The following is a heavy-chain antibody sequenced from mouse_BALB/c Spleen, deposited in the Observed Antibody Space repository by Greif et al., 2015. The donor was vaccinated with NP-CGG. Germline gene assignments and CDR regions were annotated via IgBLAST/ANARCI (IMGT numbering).Heavy chain of an antibody. CDR1: GFTFSSYA. J-gene: IGHJ4*01. CDR3: ARYLLWLRRGYYYAMDC. Sequence: EVQLVESGGGLVKPGGSLKLSCAASGFTFSSYAMSWVRQSPEKRLEWVEEISSGGSYTYYPDTVTGRFTISSDNAKNTLYLEMSSLRSEGTAMYYGARYLLWLRRGYYYAMDCGLQGTSVTVSS. D-gene: IGHD2-2*01. V-gene: IGHV5-9-4*01. CDR2: ISSGGSYT.